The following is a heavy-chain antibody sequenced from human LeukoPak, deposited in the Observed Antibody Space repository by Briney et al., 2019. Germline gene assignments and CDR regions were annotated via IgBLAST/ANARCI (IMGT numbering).Heavy chain of an antibody. Sequence: GGSLRLSCAASGFTFSSYSMNWVRQAPGKGLEWVSSISSSSSYIYYADSVKGRFTISRDNAKNSLYLQMNSLRAEDTAVYYCARDPSIAAAGFYYYYMDVWGKGTTVTISS. D-gene: IGHD6-13*01. V-gene: IGHV3-21*01. CDR2: ISSSSSYI. CDR1: GFTFSSYS. J-gene: IGHJ6*03. CDR3: ARDPSIAAAGFYYYYMDV.